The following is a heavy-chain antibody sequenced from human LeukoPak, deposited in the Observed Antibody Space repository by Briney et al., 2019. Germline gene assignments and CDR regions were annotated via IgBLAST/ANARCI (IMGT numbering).Heavy chain of an antibody. V-gene: IGHV3-23*01. CDR1: GFTFSSYA. CDR3: AKDPSGLRSVTQDC. D-gene: IGHD3-22*01. Sequence: PGGSLRLSCAASGFTFSSYAMSWVRQAPGKGLEWVSAISGSGGSTYYADSVKGRFTISRDNSKNTLYLQMNSLRAEDTAVYYCAKDPSGLRSVTQDCWGQGTLVTVSS. CDR2: ISGSGGST. J-gene: IGHJ4*02.